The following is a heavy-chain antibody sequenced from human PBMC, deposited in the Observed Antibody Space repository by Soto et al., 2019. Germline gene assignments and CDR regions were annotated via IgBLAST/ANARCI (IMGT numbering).Heavy chain of an antibody. V-gene: IGHV4-59*08. CDR3: ARLWGWFGDY. Sequence: QVQLQESGPGLVKPSETLSLTCTVSGGSISSYYWSWIRQPPGKGLEWMGYIYYSGSTIYNPALKSPFTISVVTSKDQFSLKLSSVTAADTAVYYCARLWGWFGDYWGQGTLGTVSS. J-gene: IGHJ4*02. CDR1: GGSISSYY. CDR2: IYYSGST. D-gene: IGHD3-10*01.